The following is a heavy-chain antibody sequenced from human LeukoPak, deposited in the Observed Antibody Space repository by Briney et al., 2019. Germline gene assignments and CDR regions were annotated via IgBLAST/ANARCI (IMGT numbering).Heavy chain of an antibody. CDR2: IDPNNGHT. CDR3: VTEVGATPY. Sequence: ASVKVSCKASGYSLTGYYMHWVRQAPGQGLEWMGWIDPNNGHTNYVQKFQGRVTMTRDTSISTVYMDLSRLRFDDTALYYCVTEVGATPYWGQGTLVTVSS. D-gene: IGHD1-26*01. J-gene: IGHJ4*02. CDR1: GYSLTGYY. V-gene: IGHV1-2*02.